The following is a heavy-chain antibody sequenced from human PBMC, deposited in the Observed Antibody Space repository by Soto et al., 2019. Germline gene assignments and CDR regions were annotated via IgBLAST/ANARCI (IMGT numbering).Heavy chain of an antibody. D-gene: IGHD5-12*01. Sequence: PRASVKVSCKASGGTFSTYAISWVRQAPGQGLEWMGGIIPIFGTANYAQKFQGRVTFTADESTSTAYMELSSLRSEDTAVYYCARGLVPTIYYYNNGMEVWGQGTTVAV. CDR1: GGTFSTYA. J-gene: IGHJ6*02. CDR2: IIPIFGTA. V-gene: IGHV1-69*13. CDR3: ARGLVPTIYYYNNGMEV.